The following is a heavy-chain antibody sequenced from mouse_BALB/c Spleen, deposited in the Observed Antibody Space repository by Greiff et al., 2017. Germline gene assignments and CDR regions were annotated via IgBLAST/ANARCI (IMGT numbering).Heavy chain of an antibody. Sequence: VKLQESGAELAKPGASVKMSCKASGYTFTSYWMHWVKQRPGQGLEWIGYINPSTGYTEYNQKFKDKATLTADKSSSTAYMQLSSLTSEDSAVYYCAIYDGYYWFAYWGQGTLVTVSA. CDR2: INPSTGYT. CDR3: AIYDGYYWFAY. V-gene: IGHV1-7*01. D-gene: IGHD2-3*01. J-gene: IGHJ3*01. CDR1: GYTFTSYW.